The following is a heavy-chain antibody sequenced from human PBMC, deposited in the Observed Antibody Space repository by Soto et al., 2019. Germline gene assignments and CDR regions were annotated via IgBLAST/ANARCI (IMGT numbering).Heavy chain of an antibody. CDR1: GFTFSNYN. V-gene: IGHV3-21*01. J-gene: IGHJ5*02. CDR3: AREGALKPFSS. Sequence: GGSLRLSCVASGFTFSNYNMNWVRQAPGKGLEWVSHISGSSIYIHYADSVRGRFTISRDNAKNSVYLQMDSLRVEDTAVYYCAREGALKPFSSWGRGALVTVS. CDR2: ISGSSIYI.